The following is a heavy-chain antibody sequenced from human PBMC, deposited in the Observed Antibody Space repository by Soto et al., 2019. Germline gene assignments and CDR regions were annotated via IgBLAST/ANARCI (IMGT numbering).Heavy chain of an antibody. V-gene: IGHV1-46*01. J-gene: IGHJ6*02. D-gene: IGHD3-3*01. CDR2: INPSGGST. Sequence: APVKVSCKASGYTFTSYYMHWVRQAPGQGLEWMGIINPSGGSTSYAQKFQGRVTMTRDTSTSTVYMELSSLRSEDTAVYYCARAIGDDFWSGYSRFRVDYYYYGMDVWGQGTTVTVSS. CDR3: ARAIGDDFWSGYSRFRVDYYYYGMDV. CDR1: GYTFTSYY.